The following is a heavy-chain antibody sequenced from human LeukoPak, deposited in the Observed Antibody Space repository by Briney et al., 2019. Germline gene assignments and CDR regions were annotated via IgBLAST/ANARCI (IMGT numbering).Heavy chain of an antibody. CDR1: GGSISSYQ. D-gene: IGHD6-19*01. CDR2: IYYSGSA. CDR3: AKRGSGWYEDYYYYMDV. V-gene: IGHV4-59*01. Sequence: SETLSLTCTVSGGSISSYQWSWIRQPPGKGLEWIGNIYYSGSANYNPSLKSRVTISVDTSKNQFSLKLSPVTAADTAVYYCAKRGSGWYEDYYYYMDVWGKGTTVTISS. J-gene: IGHJ6*03.